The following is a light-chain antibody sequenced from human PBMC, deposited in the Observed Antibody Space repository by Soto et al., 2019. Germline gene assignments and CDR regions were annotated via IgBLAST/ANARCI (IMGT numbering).Light chain of an antibody. CDR1: SSDVGAYNY. Sequence: QSALTQPASVSGSPGQSITISCTGTSSDVGAYNYDSWYQQYPGEAPKVIIYDVSHRPAGVSNRFSGSKSGNTASLTISGLQTQDEADYYCSSYTSATTYVVGTG. CDR3: SSYTSATTYV. CDR2: DVS. V-gene: IGLV2-14*01. J-gene: IGLJ1*01.